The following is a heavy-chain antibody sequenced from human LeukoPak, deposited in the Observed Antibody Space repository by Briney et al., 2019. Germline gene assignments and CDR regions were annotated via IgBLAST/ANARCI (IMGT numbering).Heavy chain of an antibody. CDR1: GGTFSSYA. V-gene: IGHV1-69*05. Sequence: ASVKVSCKASGGTFSSYAISWVRQAPGQGLEWMGRIIPIFGTANYAQKFQGRVTITTDESTSTAYTELSSLRSEDTAVYYCARGSSGWRYYYYYYMDVWGKGTTVTVSS. CDR3: ARGSSGWRYYYYYYMDV. D-gene: IGHD6-19*01. CDR2: IIPIFGTA. J-gene: IGHJ6*03.